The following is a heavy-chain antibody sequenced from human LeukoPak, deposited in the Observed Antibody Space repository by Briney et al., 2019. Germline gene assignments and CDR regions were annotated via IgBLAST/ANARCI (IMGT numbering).Heavy chain of an antibody. CDR1: GFTFNTYT. V-gene: IGHV3-21*04. Sequence: GGSLRLSCAASGFTFNTYTMNWVRQAPGKGLEWVSSIFPSSDEIHYADSVKGRFTISRDNSRSTLSLQMDSLRAEDTATYYCATYRQIQVPFEFWGQGTLVTVSS. J-gene: IGHJ4*02. D-gene: IGHD5-18*01. CDR2: IFPSSDEI. CDR3: ATYRQIQVPFEF.